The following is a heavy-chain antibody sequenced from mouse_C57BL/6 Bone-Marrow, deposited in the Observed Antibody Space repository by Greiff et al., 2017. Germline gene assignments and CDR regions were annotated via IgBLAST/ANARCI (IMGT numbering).Heavy chain of an antibody. CDR3: ARAPYWYFDV. V-gene: IGHV1-61*01. Sequence: VQLQQPGAELVRPGSSVKLSCKASGYTFTSSWMDWVKQRPGQGLEWIGNIYPSDSETHYNQKFKDKATLTVDKSSSTAYMQLSSLTSEDSAVYYCARAPYWYFDVWGTGTTVTVSS. J-gene: IGHJ1*03. CDR1: GYTFTSSW. CDR2: IYPSDSET.